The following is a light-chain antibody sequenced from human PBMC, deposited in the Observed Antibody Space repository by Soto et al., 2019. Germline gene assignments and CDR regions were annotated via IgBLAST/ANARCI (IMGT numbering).Light chain of an antibody. Sequence: TQSPASLSVSPGERLTLSCRAGQGVTTNFAWYQQKSPQSTSLIIYDVSTRANGIPARFSGSGSGTDFILTLRRLEPEDVGVDGRERPRSSPPTALGQGTRLEIK. CDR3: ERPRSSPPTA. CDR2: DVS. CDR1: QGVTTN. V-gene: IGKV3-20*01. J-gene: IGKJ5*01.